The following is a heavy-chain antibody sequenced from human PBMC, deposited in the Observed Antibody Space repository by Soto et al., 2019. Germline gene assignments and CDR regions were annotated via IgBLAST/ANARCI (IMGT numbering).Heavy chain of an antibody. CDR2: IYQSEST. D-gene: IGHD4-4*01. CDR3: ARALVSTVTTNFYFYGMDV. Sequence: TSETLSLTCTVSGGSISSGDYYWSWIRQPPGKGLEWMGFIYQSESTYYNPSLKSRITISVDTSKNQFSLKLSSVTAADTAVYYCARALVSTVTTNFYFYGMDVWGLGTTVTVSS. CDR1: GGSISSGDYY. J-gene: IGHJ6*02. V-gene: IGHV4-30-4*01.